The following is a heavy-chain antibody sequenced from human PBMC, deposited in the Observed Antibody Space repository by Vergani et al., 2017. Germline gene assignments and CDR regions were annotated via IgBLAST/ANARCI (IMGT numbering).Heavy chain of an antibody. CDR3: VKDAGCYVNFFDS. CDR2: LTVGGGST. J-gene: IGHJ4*02. CDR1: GFTLSTYA. D-gene: IGHD1-26*01. V-gene: IGHV3-23*01. Sequence: EVQLLESGGSLKKPGGSVRLSCAASGFTLSTYAMHWVRQAPGKGLEWVSALTVGGGSTYYADSFKGSFIISRDSSRDTLYLQMNSLRPEDTATDYCVKDAGCYVNFFDSWGQGTLVTVSS.